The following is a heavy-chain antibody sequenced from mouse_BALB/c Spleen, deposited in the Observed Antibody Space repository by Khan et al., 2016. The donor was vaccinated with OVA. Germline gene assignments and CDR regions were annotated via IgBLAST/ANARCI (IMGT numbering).Heavy chain of an antibody. CDR2: IWGGGST. CDR1: GFSLSSYN. V-gene: IGHV2-6-4*01. J-gene: IGHJ4*01. CDR3: ARTYYRYDGYYAMDY. Sequence: QVQLKQSGPGLVAPSQSLSITCTVSGFSLSSYNVHWVRQPPGKGLEWLGMIWGGGSTDYNSVLKSRLSISKDNSTSQVFLKMNSLQTDDTAMYYCARTYYRYDGYYAMDYWGQGTSVTVSS. D-gene: IGHD2-14*01.